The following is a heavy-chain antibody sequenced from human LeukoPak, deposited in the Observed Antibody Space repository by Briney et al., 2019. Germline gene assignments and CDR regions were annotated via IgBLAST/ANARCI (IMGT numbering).Heavy chain of an antibody. CDR1: GGSFSGYY. CDR2: INHSGST. Sequence: SETLSLTCAVYGGSFSGYYWSWIRQPPGKGLEWIGEINHSGSTNYNPSLKSRVTISVDTSKNQFSLKLSSVTAADTAVYYCARGVKGSSSWYIMGWFDPWGQGTLVTVPS. CDR3: ARGVKGSSSWYIMGWFDP. J-gene: IGHJ5*02. D-gene: IGHD6-13*01. V-gene: IGHV4-34*01.